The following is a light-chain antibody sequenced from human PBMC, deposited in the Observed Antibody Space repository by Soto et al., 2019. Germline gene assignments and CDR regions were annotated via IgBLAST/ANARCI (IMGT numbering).Light chain of an antibody. V-gene: IGLV2-14*01. CDR2: EVS. CDR3: SSYTSSSTRV. J-gene: IGLJ1*01. Sequence: QSALTQPASVSGSPGQSITISCTGTSSDVGAYNSVSWYQQHPGKAPKLMIYEVSNRPSGVSNSFSGSKSGNTASLTIYGLQAEDEADYYCSSYTSSSTRVFGSGTKVTVL. CDR1: SSDVGAYNS.